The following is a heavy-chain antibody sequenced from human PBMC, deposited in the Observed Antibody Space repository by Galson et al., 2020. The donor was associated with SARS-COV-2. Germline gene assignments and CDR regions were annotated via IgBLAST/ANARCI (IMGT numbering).Heavy chain of an antibody. D-gene: IGHD3-22*01. Sequence: SVKVSCKASGFTFTSSAMQWVRQARGQRLEWIGWIVVGSGNTNYAQKFQERVTIIRDMSTSTAYMERSSLRSEDTAVYYCAANRGRHYDSSGYYYSYYYGMDVWGQGTTVTVSS. CDR2: IVVGSGNT. J-gene: IGHJ6*02. V-gene: IGHV1-58*02. CDR1: GFTFTSSA. CDR3: AANRGRHYDSSGYYYSYYYGMDV.